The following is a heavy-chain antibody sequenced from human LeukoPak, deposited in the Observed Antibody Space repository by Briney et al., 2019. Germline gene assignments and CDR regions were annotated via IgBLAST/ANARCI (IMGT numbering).Heavy chain of an antibody. J-gene: IGHJ4*02. Sequence: GGSLRLSCAASGFIFNSYGMHWVRQAPGKGLEWVANIKQDGSEKYYVDSVKGRFTISRDNAKNSLYLQMNSLRAEDTAVYYCAREPITFGGVIGNDYWGQGTLVTVSS. V-gene: IGHV3-7*03. CDR1: GFIFNSYG. CDR2: IKQDGSEK. D-gene: IGHD3-16*02. CDR3: AREPITFGGVIGNDY.